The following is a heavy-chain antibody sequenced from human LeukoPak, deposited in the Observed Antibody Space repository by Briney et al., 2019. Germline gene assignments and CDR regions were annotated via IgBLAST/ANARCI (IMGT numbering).Heavy chain of an antibody. J-gene: IGHJ4*02. CDR2: IYPGDSDT. CDR1: GYSFTSYW. V-gene: IGHV5-51*01. Sequence: LGESLKISCKGSGYSFTSYWIGWVRQMPGKGREWMGIIYPGDSDTRYSPSFQGKVTIAADKSISTAYLQWSSLKASDTAMYYCARLVEPAANPLWFGGLLQGAGGDYWGQGTLVTVSS. CDR3: ARLVEPAANPLWFGGLLQGAGGDY. D-gene: IGHD3-10*01.